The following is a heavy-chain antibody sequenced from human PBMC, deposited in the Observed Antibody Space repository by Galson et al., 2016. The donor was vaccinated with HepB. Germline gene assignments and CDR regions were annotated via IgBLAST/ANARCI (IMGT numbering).Heavy chain of an antibody. CDR3: ERDLDLWDGEFISYYYYGMDV. CDR1: GYMISNYG. CDR2: ISGYDGNT. D-gene: IGHD3-10*01. J-gene: IGHJ6*02. V-gene: IGHV1-18*01. Sequence: SVKVSCKASGYMISNYGISWVRQAPGQGLEWMGWISGYDGNTNYAQKFQGRVTMTTDTSTSIVYMELRSLRPDDTAMYYCERDLDLWDGEFISYYYYGMDVWGQGTTVTVSS.